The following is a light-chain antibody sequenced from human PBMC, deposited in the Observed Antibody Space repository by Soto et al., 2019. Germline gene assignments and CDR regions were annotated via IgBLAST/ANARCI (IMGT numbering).Light chain of an antibody. CDR2: KAS. CDR1: QSISSW. V-gene: IGKV1-5*03. J-gene: IGKJ1*01. CDR3: HQYNSYSRE. Sequence: DIQMTQSPSTLSASVGDRVTITCRASQSISSWLAWYQQKPGKAPKLLIYKASSLESGVPSRFSGSGSGTEFTLTISSLQPDDFATYYCHQYNSYSREFGQGTKVEIK.